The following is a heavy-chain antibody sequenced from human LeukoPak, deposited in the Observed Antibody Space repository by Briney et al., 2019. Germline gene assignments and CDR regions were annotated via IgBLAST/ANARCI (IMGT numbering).Heavy chain of an antibody. Sequence: SETLSLTCTVSGGSISGYYWTWIRQPPGKGLEWIGYMYYNGNTNYNPSLKSRVTISVDPSKNQFSLKLTSVTTADTAVYYCASPKGGYYYDSSGYSERVGAFDIWGQGTMVTVSS. V-gene: IGHV4-59*08. D-gene: IGHD3-22*01. J-gene: IGHJ3*02. CDR1: GGSISGYY. CDR2: MYYNGNT. CDR3: ASPKGGYYYDSSGYSERVGAFDI.